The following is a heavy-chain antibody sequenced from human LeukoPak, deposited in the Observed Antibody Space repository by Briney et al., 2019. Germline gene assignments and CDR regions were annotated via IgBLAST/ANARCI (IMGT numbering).Heavy chain of an antibody. CDR3: ARVRGVVPAAIHDY. CDR2: ISAYNGNT. CDR1: GYTFTSYG. V-gene: IGHV1-18*01. J-gene: IGHJ4*02. D-gene: IGHD2-2*01. Sequence: ASVKVSCKASGYTFTSYGISWVRQAPGQGLEWMGWISAYNGNTNYAQKLQGRVTMTTDTSTSTAYMELRSLRSDDTAVYYCARVRGVVPAAIHDYWGQGTLVTVSS.